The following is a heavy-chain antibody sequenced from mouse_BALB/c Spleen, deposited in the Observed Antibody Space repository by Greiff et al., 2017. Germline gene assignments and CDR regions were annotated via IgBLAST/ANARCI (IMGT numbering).Heavy chain of an antibody. CDR1: GYSFTDYI. CDR2: INPYYGST. Sequence: VQLKQTGPELVKPGASVKISCKASGYSFTDYIMLWVKQSHGKSLEWIGNINPYYGSTSYNLKFKGKATLTVDKSSSTAYMQLNSLTSEDSAVYYCARLDYGSSYYAMDYWGQGTSVTVSS. CDR3: ARLDYGSSYYAMDY. J-gene: IGHJ4*01. V-gene: IGHV1-39*01. D-gene: IGHD1-1*01.